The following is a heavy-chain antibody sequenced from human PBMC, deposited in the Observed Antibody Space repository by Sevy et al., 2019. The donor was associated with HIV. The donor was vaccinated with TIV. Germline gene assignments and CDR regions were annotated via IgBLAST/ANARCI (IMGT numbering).Heavy chain of an antibody. CDR3: ARRNDFDI. CDR2: VYYTGGT. Sequence: SENLSLTCTVSGGSINSDHWNWIRQPPGKGLERIGYVYYTGGTNYNPSLKNRVTISVDRTKNQFSLKLTSVTAADSAVYYCARRNDFDIWGQGTMVHVSS. J-gene: IGHJ3*02. V-gene: IGHV4-59*08. CDR1: GGSINSDH.